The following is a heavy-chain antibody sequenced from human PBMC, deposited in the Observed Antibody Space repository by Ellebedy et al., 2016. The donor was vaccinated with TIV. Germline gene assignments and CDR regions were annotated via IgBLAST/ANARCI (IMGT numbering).Heavy chain of an antibody. V-gene: IGHV4-59*12. CDR2: VYYSGST. J-gene: IGHJ4*02. CDR3: ARENYGDYTLDY. D-gene: IGHD4-17*01. CDR1: GLTFSNYA. Sequence: ESLKISCAASGLTFSNYAIIWVRQASGKGLEWIGYVYYSGSTNYNPSLKSRVTISVDTSKNQFSLKLSSVTAADTAVYYCARENYGDYTLDYWGQGTLVTVSS.